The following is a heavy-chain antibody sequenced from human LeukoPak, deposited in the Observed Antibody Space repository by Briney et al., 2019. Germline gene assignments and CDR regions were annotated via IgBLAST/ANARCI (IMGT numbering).Heavy chain of an antibody. CDR1: GFTFSSYS. J-gene: IGHJ4*02. V-gene: IGHV3-21*01. D-gene: IGHD3-10*01. Sequence: PGGSLRLSCAASGFTFSSYSMGWVREAPGKGLEGVPSISSDSSYISYADSLKGRFTISRDNAQNSLYLQMNSLTAEDTAGYYCANNYGSGTLRVDYWGQGTLVTVSS. CDR2: ISSDSSYI. CDR3: ANNYGSGTLRVDY.